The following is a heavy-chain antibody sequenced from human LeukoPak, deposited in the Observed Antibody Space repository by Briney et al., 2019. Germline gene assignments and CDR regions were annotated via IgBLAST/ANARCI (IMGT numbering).Heavy chain of an antibody. J-gene: IGHJ4*02. CDR1: GSTFSSYW. Sequence: GGSLRLSCAASGSTFSSYWMSWVRQAPGKGLEWVANTKRDGSEKYYVDSVKGRFTISRDNAKNSLDLQMNSLRVEDTAVYYCARLGPASSGWPESFDYWGQGTLVTVSS. CDR2: TKRDGSEK. CDR3: ARLGPASSGWPESFDY. D-gene: IGHD6-19*01. V-gene: IGHV3-7*03.